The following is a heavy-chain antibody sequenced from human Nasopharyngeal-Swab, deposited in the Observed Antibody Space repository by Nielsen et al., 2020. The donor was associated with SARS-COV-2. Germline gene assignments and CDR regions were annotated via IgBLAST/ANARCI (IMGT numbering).Heavy chain of an antibody. J-gene: IGHJ4*02. Sequence: GGSLRLSCAASGFTFSSYGMHWVRQAPGKGLEWVAVISYDGSNKYYADSVKGRFTISRDNSKNTLYLQMSSLRAEDTAVYYCARDYDSSGFDYWGQGTLVTVSS. CDR3: ARDYDSSGFDY. V-gene: IGHV3-30*03. D-gene: IGHD3-22*01. CDR2: ISYDGSNK. CDR1: GFTFSSYG.